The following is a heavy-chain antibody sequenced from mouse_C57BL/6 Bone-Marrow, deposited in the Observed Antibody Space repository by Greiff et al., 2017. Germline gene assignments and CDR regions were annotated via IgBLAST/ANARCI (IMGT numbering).Heavy chain of an antibody. CDR3: ASPDGYSPAWFAY. CDR1: GYAFSSSW. J-gene: IGHJ3*01. V-gene: IGHV1-82*01. D-gene: IGHD2-3*01. Sequence: QVQLQQSGPELVKPGASVKISCKASGYAFSSSWMNWVKQRPGKGLEWIGRIYPGDGDTNYNGQFKGKATLTADKSSSTAYMQLSSLTSEDSAVYFCASPDGYSPAWFAYWGQGTLVTVSA. CDR2: IYPGDGDT.